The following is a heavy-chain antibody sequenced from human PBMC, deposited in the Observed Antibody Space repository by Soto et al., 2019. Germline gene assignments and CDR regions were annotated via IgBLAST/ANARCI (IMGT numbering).Heavy chain of an antibody. CDR2: IHTDGSTT. Sequence: EVQLLESGGVSVQPGGSLRLSCTASGFTLSNYWLHLVRKSPGKGLVWVSRIHTDGSTTTYADSVKGRFTISGDNAKNTLYLQRDSLRDEDRAVYYCVRIRRGDGYAFGCWGQGTLVSVSS. J-gene: IGHJ4*02. V-gene: IGHV3-74*01. CDR3: VRIRRGDGYAFGC. CDR1: GFTLSNYW. D-gene: IGHD5-12*01.